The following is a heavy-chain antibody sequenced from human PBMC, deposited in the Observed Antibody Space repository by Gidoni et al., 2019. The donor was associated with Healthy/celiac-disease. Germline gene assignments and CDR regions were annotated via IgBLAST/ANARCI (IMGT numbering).Heavy chain of an antibody. Sequence: QVQLVESGGGVVQPGRSLRLSCAASGFTFSSYGMHWVRQAPGKGLEWVAVIWYDGSNKYYADSVKGRFTIPRDNSKNTLYLQMNSLRAEDTAVYYCARAKLEPEAFDIWGQGTMVTVSS. J-gene: IGHJ3*02. CDR3: ARAKLEPEAFDI. V-gene: IGHV3-33*01. CDR2: IWYDGSNK. D-gene: IGHD1-1*01. CDR1: GFTFSSYG.